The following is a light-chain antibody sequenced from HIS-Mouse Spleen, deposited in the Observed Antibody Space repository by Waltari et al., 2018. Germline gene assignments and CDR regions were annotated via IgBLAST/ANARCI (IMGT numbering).Light chain of an antibody. J-gene: IGLJ1*01. CDR2: SNN. V-gene: IGLV1-44*01. CDR3: AAWDDSLNGYV. CDR1: SHNIGSNP. Sequence: QSVLTQPPSASGTPGQRVTISCSGSSHNIGSNPVNWYQQLPGTAPKLLIYSNNQRPSGVPDRFSGSKSGTSASLAISGLQSEDEADYYCAAWDDSLNGYVFGTGTKVTVL.